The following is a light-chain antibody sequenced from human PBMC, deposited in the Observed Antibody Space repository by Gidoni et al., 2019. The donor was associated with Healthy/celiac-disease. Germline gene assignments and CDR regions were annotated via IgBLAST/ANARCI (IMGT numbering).Light chain of an antibody. J-gene: IGKJ2*01. Sequence: DIQMPQPPSSLSAPVGDRVTITCRASQSISSYLNWYQQKPGKAPKLLIYAASSLQSGVPSRFSGSGSGTDFTLTISSLQPEDFATYYCQQSYSTLVTFGQGTKLEIK. CDR1: QSISSY. CDR3: QQSYSTLVT. CDR2: AAS. V-gene: IGKV1-39*01.